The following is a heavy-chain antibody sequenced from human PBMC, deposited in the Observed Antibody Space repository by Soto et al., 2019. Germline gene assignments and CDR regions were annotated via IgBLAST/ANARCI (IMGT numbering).Heavy chain of an antibody. V-gene: IGHV1-69*02. D-gene: IGHD3-16*01. J-gene: IGHJ4*02. Sequence: QVQLVQSGAEVKKPGSSVKVSCKASGGTFSSYTISWVRQAPGQGLEWMGRIIPILGIANYAQKFQGRVMIPGNKSPSTAYVGLSSLRVEDRAVYCCAWAEGGGDYWGQGTLVTVSS. CDR1: GGTFSSYT. CDR3: AWAEGGGDY. CDR2: IIPILGIA.